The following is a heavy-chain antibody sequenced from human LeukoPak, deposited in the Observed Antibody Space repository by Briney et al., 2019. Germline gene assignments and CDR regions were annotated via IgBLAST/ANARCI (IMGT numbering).Heavy chain of an antibody. J-gene: IGHJ4*02. D-gene: IGHD3-10*01. CDR3: AREAVYYGSGSLDY. CDR2: IYASGST. V-gene: IGHV4-4*07. CDR1: GGSISSYY. Sequence: SENLSLICTVSGGSISSYYWTWIRQPAGKGLEWIGRIYASGSTNYNPSLKSRVTLALDTSKNQFSLKLSSVTAADTAVYYCAREAVYYGSGSLDYWGQGTLVTVSS.